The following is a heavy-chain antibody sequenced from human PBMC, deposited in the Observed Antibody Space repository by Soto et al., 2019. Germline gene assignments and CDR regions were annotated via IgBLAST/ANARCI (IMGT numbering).Heavy chain of an antibody. CDR1: RGTFSSYT. Sequence: QVQLVQSGAEVKKPGSSVKVSCKASRGTFSSYTISWVRQAPGQGLEWMGRIIPILGIANYAQKFQGRVTITADKSTSTAYMELSSLRSEDTAVYYCAREIPTYYYDSSGYRWGQGTLVTVSS. CDR3: AREIPTYYYDSSGYR. CDR2: IIPILGIA. D-gene: IGHD3-22*01. J-gene: IGHJ5*02. V-gene: IGHV1-69*08.